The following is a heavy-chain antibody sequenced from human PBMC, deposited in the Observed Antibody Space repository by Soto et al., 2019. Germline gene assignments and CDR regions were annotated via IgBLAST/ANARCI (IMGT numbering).Heavy chain of an antibody. Sequence: GESLKISCKGSGYSFTSYWISWVRQMPGKGLEWMGRIDPSDSYTNYSPSFQGHVTISADKSISTAYLQWSSLKASDTAMYYCARKSTQQWTPSDGMDVWGQGTTVTVSS. CDR2: IDPSDSYT. J-gene: IGHJ6*02. D-gene: IGHD6-19*01. V-gene: IGHV5-10-1*01. CDR3: ARKSTQQWTPSDGMDV. CDR1: GYSFTSYW.